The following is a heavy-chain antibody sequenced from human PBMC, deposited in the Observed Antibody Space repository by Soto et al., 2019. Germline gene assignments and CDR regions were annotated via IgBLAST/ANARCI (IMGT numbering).Heavy chain of an antibody. V-gene: IGHV3-23*01. CDR3: AKDSIPYSSSYDLDH. Sequence: EVQLLESGGGLVQPGGSLRLSCVASGFSFSGFAMSWVRQAPWKGLVWVSSITGTGVSIYYADSVRGRFTISRDNSKNTLYLQMSSLRAEDTARYYCAKDSIPYSSSYDLDHWGRGALVTVSS. CDR2: ITGTGVSI. J-gene: IGHJ4*02. CDR1: GFSFSGFA. D-gene: IGHD6-6*01.